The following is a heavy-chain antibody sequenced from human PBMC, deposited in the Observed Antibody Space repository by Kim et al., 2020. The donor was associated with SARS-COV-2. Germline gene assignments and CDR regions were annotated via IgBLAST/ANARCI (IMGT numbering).Heavy chain of an antibody. D-gene: IGHD4-4*01. J-gene: IGHJ6*02. CDR3: ASMTTVTTFYYYYGMDV. V-gene: IGHV4-34*01. Sequence: PTLKSRVTISVDTSKNQFSLKLSSVTAADTAVYYCASMTTVTTFYYYYGMDVWGQGTTVTVSS.